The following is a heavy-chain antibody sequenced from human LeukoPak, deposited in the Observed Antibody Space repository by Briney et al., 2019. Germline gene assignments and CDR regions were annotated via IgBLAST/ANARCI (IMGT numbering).Heavy chain of an antibody. D-gene: IGHD1-26*01. V-gene: IGHV1-8*02. Sequence: ASVKVSCKASGYTFTGYYMHWVRQATGQGLEWMGWMNPKSGYTGFAQKFQGRVTMTRDTSISTAYMELSSLRSEDTAVYYCARVTGSIDYWGQGTLVTVSS. CDR1: GYTFTGYY. CDR3: ARVTGSIDY. J-gene: IGHJ4*02. CDR2: MNPKSGYT.